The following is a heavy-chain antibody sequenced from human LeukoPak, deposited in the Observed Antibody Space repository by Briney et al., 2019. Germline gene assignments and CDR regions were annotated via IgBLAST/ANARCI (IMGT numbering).Heavy chain of an antibody. Sequence: SETLSFTCTVSGGSISSYYWSWIRQPPGKGLEWIAYIHYSGNTNYNPSLKSRLTISVDTSKNQFSLKLRSVTAADTAVYYCARDRERGDYDSSGNMRDAFEIWGQGTMVTVSS. D-gene: IGHD3-22*01. J-gene: IGHJ3*02. V-gene: IGHV4-59*01. CDR1: GGSISSYY. CDR3: ARDRERGDYDSSGNMRDAFEI. CDR2: IHYSGNT.